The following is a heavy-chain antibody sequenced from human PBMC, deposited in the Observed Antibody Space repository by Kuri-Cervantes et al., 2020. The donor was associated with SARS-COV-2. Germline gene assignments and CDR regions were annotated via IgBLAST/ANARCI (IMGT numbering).Heavy chain of an antibody. Sequence: SGPTLVKPTQTLTLTCTFSGFSLRTSGVGVGWIRQPPGKALEWLALIYWNDDKRYSPSLKSRLTTTKDTSRNQAVLTMTNMDPVDTATYYCAHSPPPPRKIITMVRGVINYFDYWGQGTLVTVSS. J-gene: IGHJ4*02. D-gene: IGHD3-10*01. CDR3: AHSPPPPRKIITMVRGVINYFDY. V-gene: IGHV2-5*01. CDR2: IYWNDDK. CDR1: GFSLRTSGVG.